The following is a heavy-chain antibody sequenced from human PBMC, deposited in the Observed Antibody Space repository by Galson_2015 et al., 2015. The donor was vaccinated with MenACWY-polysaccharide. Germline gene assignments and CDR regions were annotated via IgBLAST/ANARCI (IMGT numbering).Heavy chain of an antibody. Sequence: SETLSLTCTVSGGSMSPYHWTWIRQSPGKGLEWLGWIHYSGGTKYSPSLKSRVTISVDTSENQFSLKLSSVTTADTAVYYYARIGGMNKGNYYNYGWFDPWGQGTLVTVSS. CDR3: ARIGGMNKGNYYNYGWFDP. V-gene: IGHV4-59*01. D-gene: IGHD3-22*01. CDR2: IHYSGGT. CDR1: GGSMSPYH. J-gene: IGHJ5*02.